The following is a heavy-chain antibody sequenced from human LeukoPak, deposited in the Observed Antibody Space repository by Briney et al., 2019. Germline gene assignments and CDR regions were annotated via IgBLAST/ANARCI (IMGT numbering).Heavy chain of an antibody. D-gene: IGHD6-6*01. Sequence: GESLRLSCGASGFTFSSYGMNWVRQAPGERLEWVSYISSSSDSIYYADSVKGRFTISRDNAKNSLYLQMNSLRAEDTAVYYCAREPHFEYSSSYYGMDVWGQGTTVTVSS. CDR3: AREPHFEYSSSYYGMDV. J-gene: IGHJ6*02. CDR1: GFTFSSYG. CDR2: ISSSSDSI. V-gene: IGHV3-21*01.